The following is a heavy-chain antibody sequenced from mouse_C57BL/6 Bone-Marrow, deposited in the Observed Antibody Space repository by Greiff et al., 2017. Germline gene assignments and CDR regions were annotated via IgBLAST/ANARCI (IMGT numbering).Heavy chain of an antibody. CDR1: GYTFTSYW. J-gene: IGHJ3*01. CDR3: ARTDYGNWGFAY. CDR2: INPSSGYT. V-gene: IGHV1-7*01. D-gene: IGHD2-1*01. Sequence: VQLQQSGADLAKPGASVKLSCKASGYTFTSYWMHWVQQRPGQGLEWIGYINPSSGYTKYNQKFKDKATLTADKSSSTAYMQLSSLTYEDSAVYYCARTDYGNWGFAYWGQGTLVTVSA.